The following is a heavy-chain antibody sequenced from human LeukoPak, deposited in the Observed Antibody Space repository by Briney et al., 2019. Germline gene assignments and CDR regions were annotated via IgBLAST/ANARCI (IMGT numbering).Heavy chain of an antibody. Sequence: GRSLRLSCAASGFAFSGYAMHWVRQAPGKGLEWVSIISYDGSKKDYADSVKGRFTVSRDNSRNTLYLQMNSLRAEDTAIYYCTKDGILHGSGSCLDYWGQGTLVTVSS. CDR1: GFAFSGYA. V-gene: IGHV3-30*04. J-gene: IGHJ4*02. CDR2: ISYDGSKK. D-gene: IGHD3-10*01. CDR3: TKDGILHGSGSCLDY.